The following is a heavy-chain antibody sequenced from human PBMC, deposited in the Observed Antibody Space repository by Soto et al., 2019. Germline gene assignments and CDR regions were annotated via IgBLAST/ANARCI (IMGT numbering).Heavy chain of an antibody. CDR2: ISSTTNYI. J-gene: IGHJ4*02. Sequence: LSLSCAASRFTFTRYSMNWVRQAPGKGLEWVSSISSTTNYIYYGDSMKGRFTISRDNAKNSLYLEMNSLRAEDTAVYYCARESEDLTSNFDYWGQGTLVTVSS. CDR1: RFTFTRYS. V-gene: IGHV3-21*06. CDR3: ARESEDLTSNFDY.